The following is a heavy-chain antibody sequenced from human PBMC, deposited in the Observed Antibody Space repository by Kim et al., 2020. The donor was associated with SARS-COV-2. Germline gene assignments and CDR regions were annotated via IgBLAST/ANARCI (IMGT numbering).Heavy chain of an antibody. Sequence: SETLSLTCTVSGGSISSSSYYWGWIRQPPGKGLEWIGSIYYSGSTYYNPSLKSRVTISVDTSKNQFSLKLSSVTAADTAVYYCARHLNRPDPGRVLAARRLNWFDPWGQGTLVTVSS. CDR1: GGSISSSSYY. V-gene: IGHV4-39*01. D-gene: IGHD6-6*01. CDR2: IYYSGST. CDR3: ARHLNRPDPGRVLAARRLNWFDP. J-gene: IGHJ5*02.